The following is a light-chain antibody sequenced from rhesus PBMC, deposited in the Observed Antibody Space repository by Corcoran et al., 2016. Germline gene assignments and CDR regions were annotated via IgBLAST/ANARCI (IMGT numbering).Light chain of an antibody. CDR3: YQPSSGCS. V-gene: IGKV3-10*01. CDR2: GAS. J-gene: IGKJ2*01. Sequence: QVILTQSPATLSLSPGERATLSCRSSQSVSSYLAWYQQNPGQAPRLLIYGASSRATGIPDRFSGSGSGTDFTLTISSLEPEGCGVYPCYQPSSGCSFGRGTKVEIK. CDR1: QSVSSY.